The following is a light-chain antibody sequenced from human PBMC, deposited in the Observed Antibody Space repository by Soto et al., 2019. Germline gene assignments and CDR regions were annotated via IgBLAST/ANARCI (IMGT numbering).Light chain of an antibody. CDR1: QSVDRNY. CDR2: ATS. J-gene: IGKJ2*01. CDR3: QQYGGSPPSYT. Sequence: EVVLTQSPGPLSLSPGERATLSCRASQSVDRNYLSWFQHKRGQPPRVLVFATSSRAAGTPVRFSGSGSGTNFTLTITRVEPEDFGVYYGQQYGGSPPSYTFGLGNKLEI. V-gene: IGKV3-20*01.